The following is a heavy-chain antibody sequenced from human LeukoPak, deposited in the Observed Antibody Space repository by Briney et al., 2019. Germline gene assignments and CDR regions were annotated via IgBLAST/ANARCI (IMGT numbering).Heavy chain of an antibody. CDR1: GGSISSGDYY. D-gene: IGHD3-22*01. J-gene: IGHJ6*02. Sequence: SETLSLTCTVSGGSISSGDYYWSWFRQPPGKGLEWIGYIYYSGSTYYNPSLKSRVTISIDTSKNQISLRLSSVTAADTAVYYCARTMILVVSSYYYYGMDVWGQGTTVTVSS. CDR2: IYYSGST. CDR3: ARTMILVVSSYYYYGMDV. V-gene: IGHV4-30-4*01.